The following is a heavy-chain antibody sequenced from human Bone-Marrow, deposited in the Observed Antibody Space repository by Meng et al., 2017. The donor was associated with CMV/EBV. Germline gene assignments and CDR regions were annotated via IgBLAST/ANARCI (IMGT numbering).Heavy chain of an antibody. J-gene: IGHJ2*01. CDR1: GFTFDDYG. D-gene: IGHD6-6*01. Sequence: GGSLRLSCAASGFTFDDYGMTWVRQAPVKGLEWVSGINWNGGSTGYADSVKGRFTISRDNAKNSLYLQMNSLRAEDTAVYYCARDRKVAARPGLSFSWYFDLWGRGILVTGSS. CDR3: ARDRKVAARPGLSFSWYFDL. V-gene: IGHV3-20*04. CDR2: INWNGGST.